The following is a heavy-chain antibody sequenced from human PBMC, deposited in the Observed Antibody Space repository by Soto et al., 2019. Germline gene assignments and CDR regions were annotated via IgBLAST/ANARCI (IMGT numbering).Heavy chain of an antibody. CDR3: ARGVTVFGLVSRFWFDP. CDR1: GGSLSSGDYS. V-gene: IGHV4-30-4*01. Sequence: PPETLSLTCTVSGGSLSSGDYSWSGVRQSPVKGLEWIGHIYNSGITYYNPSLKSRVVISIDTSRNQFSLRLNSLTAADRAVYFCARGVTVFGLVSRFWFDPWGQGTVVTVSS. J-gene: IGHJ5*02. CDR2: IYNSGIT. D-gene: IGHD3-3*01.